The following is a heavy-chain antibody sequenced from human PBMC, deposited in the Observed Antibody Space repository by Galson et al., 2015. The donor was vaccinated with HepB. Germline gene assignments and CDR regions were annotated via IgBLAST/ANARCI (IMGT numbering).Heavy chain of an antibody. CDR1: GFTFSDYY. J-gene: IGHJ4*02. D-gene: IGHD5-12*01. CDR2: ISASGNTI. V-gene: IGHV3-11*01. Sequence: CAASGFTFSDYYMSWIRQAPGKGLEWVSYISASGNTIHYAESVKGRFTMSRDDAKKSVYLQMNSLRAEDTAVYYCARDLRGSGYEPLGYWGQGILVTVSS. CDR3: ARDLRGSGYEPLGY.